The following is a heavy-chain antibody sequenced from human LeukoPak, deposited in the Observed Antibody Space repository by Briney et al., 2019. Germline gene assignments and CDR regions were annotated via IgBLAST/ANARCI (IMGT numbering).Heavy chain of an antibody. CDR1: GFTFSSYS. D-gene: IGHD4-17*01. CDR3: AKGSLGGLANNGDYSVFDY. V-gene: IGHV3-48*01. Sequence: GGSLRLSCAASGFTFSSYSMNWVRQAPGKGLEWVSYISSTSTIIHYADSVKGRFTISRDNAKNSLYLQMNSLRTEDTAIYYCAKGSLGGLANNGDYSVFDYWGQGTLVTVSS. J-gene: IGHJ4*02. CDR2: ISSTSTII.